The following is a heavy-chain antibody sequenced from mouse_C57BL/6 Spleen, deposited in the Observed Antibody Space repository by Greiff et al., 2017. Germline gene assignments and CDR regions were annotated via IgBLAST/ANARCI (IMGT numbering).Heavy chain of an antibody. Sequence: DVQLVESGGGLVQPGGSLSLSCAASGFTFTDYYMSWVRQPPGKALEWLGFIRNKANGYTTEYSASVKGRFTISRDNSQSILYLQMNALRAEDSATYYCARLPLYAMDYWGQGTSVTVSS. CDR1: GFTFTDYY. CDR3: ARLPLYAMDY. J-gene: IGHJ4*01. V-gene: IGHV7-3*01. CDR2: IRNKANGYTT.